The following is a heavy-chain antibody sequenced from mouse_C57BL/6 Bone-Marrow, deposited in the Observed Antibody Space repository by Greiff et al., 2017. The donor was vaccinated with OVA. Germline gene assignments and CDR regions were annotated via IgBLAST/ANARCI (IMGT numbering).Heavy chain of an antibody. CDR2: INYDGSST. V-gene: IGHV5-16*01. CDR1: GFTFSDYY. Sequence: EVKLMESEGGLVQPGSSMKLSCTASGFTFSDYYMAWVRQVPEKGLEWVANINYDGSSTYYLDSLKSRFIISRDNAKNILYLQMSSLKSEDTATYYCARGGLLPYYYAMDYWGQGTSVTVSS. J-gene: IGHJ4*01. CDR3: ARGGLLPYYYAMDY. D-gene: IGHD2-3*01.